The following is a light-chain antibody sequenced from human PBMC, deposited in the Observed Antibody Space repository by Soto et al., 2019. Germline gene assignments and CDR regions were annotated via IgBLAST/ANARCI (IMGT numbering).Light chain of an antibody. J-gene: IGKJ2*01. V-gene: IGKV1-5*01. CDR1: QSVSSS. CDR2: DAS. Sequence: DIQMTQSPSTLSAFVGDIVTITCRASQSVSSSLAWYQQKPGKAPKLLIYDASTLESGVPSRFSGSGYGTEFTLTINSLQPGDFATYYCQQYESFSPYTFGQGTRLEIK. CDR3: QQYESFSPYT.